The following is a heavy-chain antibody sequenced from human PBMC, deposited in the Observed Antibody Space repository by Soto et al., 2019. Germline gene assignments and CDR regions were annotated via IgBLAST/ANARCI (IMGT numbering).Heavy chain of an antibody. CDR2: IYPCDSDT. D-gene: IGHD3-16*01. V-gene: IGHV5-51*01. CDR1: VYRFSSYC. J-gene: IGHJ6*01. Sequence: GESRKISCKGSVYRFSSYCIAWVRQMRVKGLEWMGIIYPCDSDTRYSPSFEGQVTISADKSNSTAYMKWSSLKASDTAMYYCARKGSNGAYYCYGMEVWGQGTSVTVSS. CDR3: ARKGSNGAYYCYGMEV.